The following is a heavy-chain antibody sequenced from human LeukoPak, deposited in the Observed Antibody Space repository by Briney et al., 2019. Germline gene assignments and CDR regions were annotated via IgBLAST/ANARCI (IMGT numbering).Heavy chain of an antibody. CDR2: VYPAGSII. Sequence: GESLKISCKGSEYEFANSWIGWVRQMPGKGLKWMGIVYPAGSIIQYSPSFQGQVTISVDRSISTAYLQWTSLRASDSAMYFCARRKYSDTWFDPWGQGTLVTVSS. CDR1: EYEFANSW. D-gene: IGHD1-14*01. J-gene: IGHJ5*02. V-gene: IGHV5-51*01. CDR3: ARRKYSDTWFDP.